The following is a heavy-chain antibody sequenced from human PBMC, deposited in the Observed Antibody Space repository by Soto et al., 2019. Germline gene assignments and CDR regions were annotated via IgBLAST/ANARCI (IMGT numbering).Heavy chain of an antibody. CDR1: RFSFHSYG. CDR3: TTVTAVGARWVGLHPLGPLDY. D-gene: IGHD4-17*01. Sequence: VQLVESGGGVVQPGTSLRLSCTASRFSFHSYGMQWVRQAPGKGLEWVAVISYDGSNKYYADSVKGRFTISRDNSKNTLYLQMDSLRPEDKAVYHCTTVTAVGARWVGLHPLGPLDYWGQGALVTVSS. J-gene: IGHJ4*02. CDR2: ISYDGSNK. V-gene: IGHV3-30*03.